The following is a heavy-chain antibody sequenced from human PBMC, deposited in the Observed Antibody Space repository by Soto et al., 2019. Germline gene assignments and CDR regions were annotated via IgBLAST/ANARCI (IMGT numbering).Heavy chain of an antibody. Sequence: GGSLRLSCTASGFTFGDYAMSWFRQAPGKGLEWVGFIRSKAYGGTTEYTASVKGRFTISRDDSKSIAYLQMNSLKTEDTAVYYCTRGYFNDRNWFDPWGQGTLVTVSS. CDR3: TRGYFNDRNWFDP. J-gene: IGHJ5*02. D-gene: IGHD2-8*01. V-gene: IGHV3-49*01. CDR1: GFTFGDYA. CDR2: IRSKAYGGTT.